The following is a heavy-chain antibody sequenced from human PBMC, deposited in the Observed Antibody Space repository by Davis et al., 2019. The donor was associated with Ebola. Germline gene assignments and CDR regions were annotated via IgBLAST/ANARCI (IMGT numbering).Heavy chain of an antibody. Sequence: SETLSLTCTVSGGSISSYYWSWIRQPPGKGLEWIGYIYYSGSTNYNPSLKSRVTISVDTSKNQFSLKLSSVTAADTAVYYCARGDRRILWFGRNLDYWGQGTLVTVSS. J-gene: IGHJ4*02. CDR3: ARGDRRILWFGRNLDY. V-gene: IGHV4-59*08. CDR1: GGSISSYY. CDR2: IYYSGST. D-gene: IGHD3-10*01.